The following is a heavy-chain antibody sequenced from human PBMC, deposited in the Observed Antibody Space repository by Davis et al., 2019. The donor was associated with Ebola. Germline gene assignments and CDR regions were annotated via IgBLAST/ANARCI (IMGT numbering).Heavy chain of an antibody. CDR1: GFTVSSNY. Sequence: GESLKISCAASGFTVSSNYMTWVRQAPGKGLEWVSIIYTGESTHHAVSVRGRFTISRDDSKNTLYLQMDSLRAEDTAVFYCAEGGTNNFLGANWGQGTLVTVSS. V-gene: IGHV3-53*01. CDR3: AEGGTNNFLGAN. D-gene: IGHD1-1*01. J-gene: IGHJ4*02. CDR2: IYTGEST.